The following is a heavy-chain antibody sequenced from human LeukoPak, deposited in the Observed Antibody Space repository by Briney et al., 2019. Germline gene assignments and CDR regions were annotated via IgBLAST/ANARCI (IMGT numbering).Heavy chain of an antibody. CDR1: GGSIGSYY. J-gene: IGHJ4*02. D-gene: IGHD1-26*01. V-gene: IGHV4-59*08. CDR2: THYSGST. Sequence: SETLSLTCTVSGGSIGSYYWSWIRQPPGKGLEWIGYTHYSGSTNYNPSLKSRVTISVDTSQNQFSLKLSSLPAADTAVYYCARHGGSYDFDYWGQGTLVTVSS. CDR3: ARHGGSYDFDY.